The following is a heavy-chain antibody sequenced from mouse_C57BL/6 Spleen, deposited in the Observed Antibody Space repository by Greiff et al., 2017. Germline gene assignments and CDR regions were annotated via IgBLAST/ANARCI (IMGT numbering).Heavy chain of an antibody. D-gene: IGHD1-1*01. CDR2: ISGGGGNT. CDR1: GFTFSSYT. Sequence: EVKLMESGGGLVKPGGSLKLSCAASGFTFSSYTMSWVRQTPEKRLEWVATISGGGGNTYYPDSVKGRFTISRDNAKNTLYLQMSSLRSEDTALYYCARGYYGSSPYYYAMDYWGQGTSVTVSS. V-gene: IGHV5-9*01. CDR3: ARGYYGSSPYYYAMDY. J-gene: IGHJ4*01.